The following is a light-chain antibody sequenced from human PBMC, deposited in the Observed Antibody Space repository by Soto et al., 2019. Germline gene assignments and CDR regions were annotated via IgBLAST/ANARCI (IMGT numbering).Light chain of an antibody. CDR1: QDISNY. V-gene: IGKV1-33*01. CDR3: QQYDNLPPEFT. J-gene: IGKJ3*01. CDR2: DAS. Sequence: DIQMTQSPSSLFASVGDRVTITCQASQDISNYLNWYQQKPGKAPKLLIYDASNLETGVPSRFSGSGSGTDFTFTISSLQPEDIATYYCQQYDNLPPEFTFGPGTKVDIK.